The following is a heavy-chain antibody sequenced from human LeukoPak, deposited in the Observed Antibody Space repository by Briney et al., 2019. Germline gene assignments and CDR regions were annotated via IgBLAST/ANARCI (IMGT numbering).Heavy chain of an antibody. Sequence: GGSLRLSCAASGFTFSGYWVSWVCQAPGKGLEWVALIKSDGSERYYVDSVKGRFTISRDNAKNSLYLPTNSLRAEDTAVYYCARNSRYSLDIWGQGTMVTVSS. CDR3: ARNSRYSLDI. V-gene: IGHV3-7*04. D-gene: IGHD4-11*01. J-gene: IGHJ3*02. CDR2: IKSDGSER. CDR1: GFTFSGYW.